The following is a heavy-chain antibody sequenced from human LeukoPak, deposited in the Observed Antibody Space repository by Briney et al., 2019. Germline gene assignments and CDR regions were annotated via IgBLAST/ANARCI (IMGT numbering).Heavy chain of an antibody. CDR1: GGSFSGYY. CDR3: ARYYYDSTNWFDP. Sequence: PSETLSLTCAVYGGSFSGYYWSWIRQPPGKGLEWVGEINHSGSTNYNPSLKSRVTISVDTSKNQFSLKLSSVTAADTAVYYCARYYYDSTNWFDPWGQGTLVTVSS. V-gene: IGHV4-34*01. D-gene: IGHD3-22*01. J-gene: IGHJ5*02. CDR2: INHSGST.